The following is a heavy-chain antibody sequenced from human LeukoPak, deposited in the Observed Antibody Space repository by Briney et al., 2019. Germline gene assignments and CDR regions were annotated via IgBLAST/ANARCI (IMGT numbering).Heavy chain of an antibody. J-gene: IGHJ4*02. D-gene: IGHD6-25*01. V-gene: IGHV4-38-2*02. CDR2: FYHGGST. CDR3: ARWDHSSGQNKLDY. CDR1: GYSFSTGYY. Sequence: PSETLSLTCTVSGYSFSTGYYWDWIRQPPGKGLERIGTFYHGGSTYYSPSLKSRVTISVDTFKNQFSLNLTSVTAADTAVYYCARWDHSSGQNKLDYWGQGTLVTVSS.